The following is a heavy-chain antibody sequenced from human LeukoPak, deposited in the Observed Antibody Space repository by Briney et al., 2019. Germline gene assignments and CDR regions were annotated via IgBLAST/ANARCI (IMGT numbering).Heavy chain of an antibody. D-gene: IGHD2-2*01. Sequence: SETLSLTCTVSGGSISSYYWSWIRQPPGKGLEWIGYIYYSGSTIYNPSLKSRVTISVDTSKNQFSLKLSSVTAADTAVYYCARAGGIVVVPAAMPASRNWFDPWGQGTLVTVSS. CDR3: ARAGGIVVVPAAMPASRNWFDP. J-gene: IGHJ5*02. V-gene: IGHV4-59*01. CDR1: GGSISSYY. CDR2: IYYSGST.